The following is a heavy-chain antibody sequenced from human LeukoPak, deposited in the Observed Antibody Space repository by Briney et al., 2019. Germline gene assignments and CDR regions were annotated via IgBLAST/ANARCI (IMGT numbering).Heavy chain of an antibody. D-gene: IGHD1-26*01. J-gene: IGHJ6*03. CDR3: ARTELGAGYYYYMDV. V-gene: IGHV4-39*01. CDR2: IYYSGST. Sequence: SETLSLTCTVSGGSISSSSYYWGWIRQPPGKGLEWIGSIYYSGSTYYNPSLKSRVTISVDTSKNQFSLKLSSVTAADTAVYYCARTELGAGYYYYMDVWGKGTTVTVSS. CDR1: GGSISSSSYY.